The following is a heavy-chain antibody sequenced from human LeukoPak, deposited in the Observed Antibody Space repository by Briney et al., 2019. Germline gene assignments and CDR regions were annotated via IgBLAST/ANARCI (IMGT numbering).Heavy chain of an antibody. CDR2: ISSSGSTI. CDR1: GFTFSSYE. CDR3: ARGRKGLERRPFDY. J-gene: IGHJ4*02. D-gene: IGHD1-1*01. Sequence: GGSLRLSCAAPGFTFSSYEMNWVRQAPGKGLEWVSYISSSGSTIYYADSVKGRFTISRDNAKNSLYLQMNSLRAEDTAVYYCARGRKGLERRPFDYWGQGTLVTVSS. V-gene: IGHV3-48*03.